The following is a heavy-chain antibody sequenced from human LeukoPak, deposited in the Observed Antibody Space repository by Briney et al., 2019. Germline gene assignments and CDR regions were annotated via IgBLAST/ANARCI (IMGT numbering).Heavy chain of an antibody. CDR3: AQGIVRYVDYPN. D-gene: IGHD4-17*01. V-gene: IGHV3-30*02. Sequence: GGSLRLSCAASGFTFSSYVMHWVRQAPGKGLEWVAFIRYDGSNKYYADSVKGRFTISRDNSKNTLYMQMNSLRAEDTAVYYSAQGIVRYVDYPNGGQGTLVTVSS. CDR2: IRYDGSNK. CDR1: GFTFSSYV. J-gene: IGHJ4*02.